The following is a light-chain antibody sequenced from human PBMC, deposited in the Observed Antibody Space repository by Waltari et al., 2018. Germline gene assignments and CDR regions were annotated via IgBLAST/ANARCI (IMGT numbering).Light chain of an antibody. J-gene: IGKJ5*01. CDR1: HSISTY. V-gene: IGKV1-39*01. CDR3: QQSSSSPIT. CDR2: GSF. Sequence: DIQMTQSPSSLSASVGDRVTITCRASHSISTYLNWYQQKPGKAPTLLIYGSFILQSGVPSRFSGSGSGTDFTLTISSLQPEDFATYYCQQSSSSPITFGQGTRLEMK.